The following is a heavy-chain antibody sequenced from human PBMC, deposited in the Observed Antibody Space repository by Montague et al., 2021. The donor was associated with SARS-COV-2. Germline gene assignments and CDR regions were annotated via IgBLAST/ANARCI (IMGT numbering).Heavy chain of an antibody. D-gene: IGHD3-10*01. CDR3: ARDREITMVRGAPLYGMDV. V-gene: IGHV3-30-3*01. Sequence: SLRFSCAASGFTFSSYAMHWVRQAPGKGLEWVAVISYDGSNKYYXDSVKGRFTISRDNSKNTLYLQMNSLRAEDTAVYYCARDREITMVRGAPLYGMDVWGQGTTVTVSS. J-gene: IGHJ6*02. CDR2: ISYDGSNK. CDR1: GFTFSSYA.